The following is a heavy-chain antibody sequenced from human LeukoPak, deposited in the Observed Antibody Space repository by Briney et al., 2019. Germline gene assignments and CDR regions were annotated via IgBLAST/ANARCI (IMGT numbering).Heavy chain of an antibody. CDR3: ARDYLVGANVEYYFDC. Sequence: PGGSLRLSCAASGFTFSSYGIHWVRQAPGKGLEWVAVIWYDGSNKYYADSVKGRFTISRDNSKNTLYLQMNSLRAEDTAVYFCARDYLVGANVEYYFDCWGQGTLVTVSS. V-gene: IGHV3-33*08. CDR2: IWYDGSNK. J-gene: IGHJ4*02. CDR1: GFTFSSYG. D-gene: IGHD1-26*01.